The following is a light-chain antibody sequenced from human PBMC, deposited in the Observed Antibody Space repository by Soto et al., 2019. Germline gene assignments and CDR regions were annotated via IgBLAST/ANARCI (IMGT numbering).Light chain of an antibody. CDR1: QSLLSSSNTKNY. Sequence: DIVMTQSPESLTVSLGERATINCKASQSLLSSSNTKNYLAWHQQKAGQPPKVLIYWASTRESGVPDRFGGSGSGTDFTRTINTLQAEDVAVYYCQQYYGGPITFGKGTRLDIK. CDR3: QQYYGGPIT. V-gene: IGKV4-1*01. J-gene: IGKJ5*01. CDR2: WAS.